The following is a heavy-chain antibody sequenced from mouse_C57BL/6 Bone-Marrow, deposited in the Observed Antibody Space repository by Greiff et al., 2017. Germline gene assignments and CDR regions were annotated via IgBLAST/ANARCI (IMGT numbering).Heavy chain of an antibody. J-gene: IGHJ4*01. V-gene: IGHV5-4*03. CDR1: GFTFSSSA. Sequence: EVMLVESGGGLVKPGGSLKLSCAASGFTFSSSAMSWVRQTPEKRLEWVATISDCGSYPYYPDTVKGRFTISRDNAKNNLYLQMSHLKSEDTAMEYCARGGLPYYARDYWGQGTTVTVSS. CDR2: ISDCGSYP. D-gene: IGHD2-2*01. CDR3: ARGGLPYYARDY.